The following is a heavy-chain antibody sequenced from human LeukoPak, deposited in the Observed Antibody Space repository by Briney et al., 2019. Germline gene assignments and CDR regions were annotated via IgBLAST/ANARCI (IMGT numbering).Heavy chain of an antibody. CDR2: ISAYNGNT. Sequence: ASVKVSCKASGYTFTGYYMHWVRQAPGQGLEWMGWISAYNGNTNYAQKLQGRVTMTTDTSTSTAYMELRSLRSDDTAVYYCARVRGSYSPSHYWGQGTLVTVSS. D-gene: IGHD1-26*01. J-gene: IGHJ4*02. CDR1: GYTFTGYY. CDR3: ARVRGSYSPSHY. V-gene: IGHV1-18*04.